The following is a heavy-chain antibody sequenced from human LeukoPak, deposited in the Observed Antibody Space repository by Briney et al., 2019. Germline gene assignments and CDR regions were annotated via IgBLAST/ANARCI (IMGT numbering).Heavy chain of an antibody. J-gene: IGHJ4*02. CDR3: ARGDRLGYCTNGVCYPTDY. Sequence: GGSLRLSCAASGFSFSIYSMNWVRQAPGKGLEWVSSISGSSSYTYYADSVKVRFTISRDNAKNSLYLQMNSLRAEDTAVYYCARGDRLGYCTNGVCYPTDYWGQGTLVTVSS. D-gene: IGHD2-8*01. CDR1: GFSFSIYS. CDR2: ISGSSSYT. V-gene: IGHV3-21*01.